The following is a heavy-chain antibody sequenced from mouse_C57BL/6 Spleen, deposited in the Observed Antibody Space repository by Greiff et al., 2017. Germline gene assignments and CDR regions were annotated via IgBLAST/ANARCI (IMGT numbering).Heavy chain of an antibody. CDR2: INPSTGGT. D-gene: IGHD1-1*01. Sequence: VQLQQSGPELVKPGASVKISCKASGYSFTGYYMNWVKQSPEKSLEWIGEINPSTGGTTYNQKFKAKAKLTVDKSSSTAYMQLKSLTSEDSAVYYCARLGFITNFDYWGQGTTLTVSS. CDR1: GYSFTGYY. J-gene: IGHJ2*01. V-gene: IGHV1-42*01. CDR3: ARLGFITNFDY.